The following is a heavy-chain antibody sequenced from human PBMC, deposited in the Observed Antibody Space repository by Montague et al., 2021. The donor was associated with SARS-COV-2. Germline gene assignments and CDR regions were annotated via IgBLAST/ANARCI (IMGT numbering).Heavy chain of an antibody. J-gene: IGHJ4*02. D-gene: IGHD6-19*01. CDR1: DGSISSGSYY. Sequence: SETLSLTCTVSDGSISSGSYYWGWIRQPPGKGLEWIGSIYYSGSTYKNASLKSRVTLSVDTSENHFSLKLSSVTAADTAVYYCARERSSGWDWGQGTLVTVSS. CDR2: IYYSGST. V-gene: IGHV4-39*07. CDR3: ARERSSGWD.